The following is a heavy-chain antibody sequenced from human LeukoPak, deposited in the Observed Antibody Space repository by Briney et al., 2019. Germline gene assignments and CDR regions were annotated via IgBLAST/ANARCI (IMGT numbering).Heavy chain of an antibody. Sequence: SETLSLTCAVYGGSFSGYYWSWIRQPPGKGLEWIGEINHSGSTNYNPSLKSRVTISVDTSKNRFSLKLSSVTAADTAVYYCARGPRDFWSGYYPFDYWGQGTLVTVSS. CDR3: ARGPRDFWSGYYPFDY. J-gene: IGHJ4*02. D-gene: IGHD3-3*01. CDR2: INHSGST. V-gene: IGHV4-34*01. CDR1: GGSFSGYY.